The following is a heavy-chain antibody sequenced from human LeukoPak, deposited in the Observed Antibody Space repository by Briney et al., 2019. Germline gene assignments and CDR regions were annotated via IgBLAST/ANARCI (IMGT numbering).Heavy chain of an antibody. D-gene: IGHD6-19*01. J-gene: IGHJ4*02. Sequence: GESLQISCKASGYSFTSYWIGWVRQMPGKGLEWMGIIYPGDSDTRYSPSFQGQVTISADKSISTAYLQWSSLKASDTAMYYCARPPALRQLLGDYWGQGTLVTVSS. V-gene: IGHV5-51*01. CDR2: IYPGDSDT. CDR3: ARPPALRQLLGDY. CDR1: GYSFTSYW.